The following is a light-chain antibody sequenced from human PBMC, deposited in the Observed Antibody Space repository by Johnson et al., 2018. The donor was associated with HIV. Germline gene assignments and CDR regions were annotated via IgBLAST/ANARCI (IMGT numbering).Light chain of an antibody. CDR2: DNN. J-gene: IGLJ1*01. CDR1: SSNIWNNY. V-gene: IGLV1-51*01. Sequence: LTQPPSVSAAPGQKVTISCSGSSSNIWNNYVSWYQQLPGTAPKLLIYDNNQRPSGLPDRFSGSKSGTSATLGITGLQTGDAADYYCGTWDSSLGAEAVFGPGTKVTVL. CDR3: GTWDSSLGAEAV.